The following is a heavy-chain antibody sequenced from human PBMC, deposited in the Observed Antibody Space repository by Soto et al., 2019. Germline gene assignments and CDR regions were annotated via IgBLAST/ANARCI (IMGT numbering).Heavy chain of an antibody. J-gene: IGHJ6*02. Sequence: SETLSLTCAVYGGSFSGYYWSWIRQPPGKGLEWIGEINHSGSTNYTPSLKSRVTISVDTSKNQFSLKLSSVTAADTAVYYCARGSIRFHSSSWYNYYYGMDVWGQGTTVTVSS. D-gene: IGHD6-13*01. CDR3: ARGSIRFHSSSWYNYYYGMDV. V-gene: IGHV4-34*01. CDR1: GGSFSGYY. CDR2: INHSGST.